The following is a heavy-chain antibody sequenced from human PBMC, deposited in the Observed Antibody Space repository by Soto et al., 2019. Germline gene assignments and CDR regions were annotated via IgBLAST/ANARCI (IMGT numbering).Heavy chain of an antibody. V-gene: IGHV4-59*02. J-gene: IGHJ4*02. D-gene: IGHD3-10*01. CDR1: GDSVSNHY. CDR2: IYDSGNT. Sequence: QVQLQESGPGLVKPSETLSLTCTVSGDSVSNHYWRWIRQTPGKGLEWIGYIYDSGNTNYNPSLKSRVAISVDTSKNQFPLNLMAVTAADTAVYYCARGELWFAEFDYWGQGTLVTVSS. CDR3: ARGELWFAEFDY.